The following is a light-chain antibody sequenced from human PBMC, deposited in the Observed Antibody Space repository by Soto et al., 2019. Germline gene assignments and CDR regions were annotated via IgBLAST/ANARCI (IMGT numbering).Light chain of an antibody. J-gene: IGLJ1*01. CDR1: SSDVGGYNS. Sequence: QSALTQPASVSGSPGQSITISCTGTSSDVGGYNSVSWYQQHPGKAPKLMIYEVSNRPSRVSNRVSGSKSANSASLTISGLQTEDEADYYCTSYTNRITFEYVFGTGTNVTVL. CDR2: EVS. CDR3: TSYTNRITFEYV. V-gene: IGLV2-14*01.